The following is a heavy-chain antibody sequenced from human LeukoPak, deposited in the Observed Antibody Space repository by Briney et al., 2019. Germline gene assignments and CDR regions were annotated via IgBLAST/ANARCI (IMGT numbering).Heavy chain of an antibody. CDR3: AKAKYSGSYYFDY. Sequence: PGGSLRLSCAASGFSFSSYAMSWVRQAPGKGLEWVSAISGSGLSTYYADSVRGRFTISRDNSKNTLYLQMNSLRAEDTAVYYCAKAKYSGSYYFDYWGQGTRVSVSS. CDR1: GFSFSSYA. CDR2: ISGSGLST. V-gene: IGHV3-23*01. J-gene: IGHJ4*02. D-gene: IGHD1-26*01.